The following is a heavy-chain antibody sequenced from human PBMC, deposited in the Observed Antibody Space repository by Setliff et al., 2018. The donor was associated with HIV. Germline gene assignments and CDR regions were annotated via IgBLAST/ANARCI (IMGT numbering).Heavy chain of an antibody. D-gene: IGHD2-8*01. CDR1: GYSLSTYA. J-gene: IGHJ6*03. Sequence: ASVKVSCKASGYSLSTYAISWVRQAPGQGLEWMGWIDSNNGNRNFAQKFRGRVTMTTDTSTNTAYMEVRSLSFDDTAVYYCVRLTADRTNYYYYMDVWGKGTTVTVSS. CDR3: VRLTADRTNYYYYMDV. V-gene: IGHV1-18*01. CDR2: IDSNNGNR.